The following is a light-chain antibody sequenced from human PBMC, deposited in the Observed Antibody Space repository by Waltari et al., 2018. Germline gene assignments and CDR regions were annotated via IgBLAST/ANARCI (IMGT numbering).Light chain of an antibody. Sequence: VLLTQSPATLSLSPGKRATLSCRASQSVSSYLAWYKQKPGQAPRLLIYGASTRATGIPDRFSGSGSGTHFTLSISSLEPEEFAVYFCQTYSSFPFTFGGGTKVEIE. CDR2: GAS. V-gene: IGKV3-20*01. CDR3: QTYSSFPFT. J-gene: IGKJ4*01. CDR1: QSVSSY.